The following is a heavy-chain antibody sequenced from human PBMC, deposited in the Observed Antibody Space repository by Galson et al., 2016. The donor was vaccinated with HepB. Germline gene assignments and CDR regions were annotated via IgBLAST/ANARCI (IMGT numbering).Heavy chain of an antibody. D-gene: IGHD3-10*01. J-gene: IGHJ4*02. CDR3: AGVRFGSGSYVYYFEY. Sequence: SVKVSCKASGNIFTSYQMHWVRQAPGQGLEWMGIINPIGDTTSYAQKFQGRVTMTRDTATSIVYMELSSLRSEDTAVYYCAGVRFGSGSYVYYFEYWGQGTLVTVSS. CDR2: INPIGDTT. V-gene: IGHV1-46*01. CDR1: GNIFTSYQ.